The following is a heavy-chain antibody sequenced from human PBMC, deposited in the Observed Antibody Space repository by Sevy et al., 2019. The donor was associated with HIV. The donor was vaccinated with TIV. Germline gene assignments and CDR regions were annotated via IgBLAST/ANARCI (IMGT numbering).Heavy chain of an antibody. J-gene: IGHJ4*02. CDR1: GGSVSSGNSY. D-gene: IGHD6-13*01. CDR2: ISYIGST. CDR3: VRDRIAAAGGYFDY. V-gene: IGHV4-61*01. Sequence: SETLSLTCTVSGGSVSSGNSYWSWIRQPPGKGLEWIGYISYIGSTNYNPSLKSRVTISVDTSKNQLSLRLSSLTAAYTAIYYCVRDRIAAAGGYFDYWGQGTLVTVSS.